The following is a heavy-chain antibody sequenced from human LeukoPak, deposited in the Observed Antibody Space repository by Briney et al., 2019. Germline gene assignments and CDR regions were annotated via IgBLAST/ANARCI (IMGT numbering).Heavy chain of an antibody. J-gene: IGHJ4*02. D-gene: IGHD3-9*01. CDR3: ARGLTYYDILTGYYNGYYFDY. CDR1: GFTVSSNY. Sequence: GESLRHSCAASGFTVSSNYMSWVRQAPGKGLEWVSVIYSGGSTYYADSVKGRFTISRHNSKNTLYLQMNSLRAEDTAVYYCARGLTYYDILTGYYNGYYFDYWGQGTLVTVSS. V-gene: IGHV3-53*04. CDR2: IYSGGST.